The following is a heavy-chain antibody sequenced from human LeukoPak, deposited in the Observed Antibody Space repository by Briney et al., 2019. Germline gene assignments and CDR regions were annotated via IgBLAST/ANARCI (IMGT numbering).Heavy chain of an antibody. V-gene: IGHV3-7*01. CDR3: ARDQIFIASYYYYYYMDV. CDR1: GFTFSSNW. D-gene: IGHD6-13*01. Sequence: GGSLRLSCAASGFTFSSNWMSWVRQAPGKGLEWVANIKQDGSEKYYVDSVKGRLTISRDNAKNSLYLQMNSVRAEDTAVYYCARDQIFIASYYYYYYMDVWGKGTTVTVSS. CDR2: IKQDGSEK. J-gene: IGHJ6*03.